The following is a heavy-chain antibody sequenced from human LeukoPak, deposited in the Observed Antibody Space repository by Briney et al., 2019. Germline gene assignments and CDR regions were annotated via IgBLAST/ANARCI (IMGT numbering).Heavy chain of an antibody. V-gene: IGHV3-30*04. CDR2: ISPDGSYA. J-gene: IGHJ4*02. D-gene: IGHD3-10*01. Sequence: GGSLRLSCVASGFTFSSHSMHWVRQAPGRGLEWVALISPDGSYAYYADSVKGRFTISRDNSENTFYLQLTNVRSEDAAVYFCARDHGAFDYWGQGTLVTVSS. CDR1: GFTFSSHS. CDR3: ARDHGAFDY.